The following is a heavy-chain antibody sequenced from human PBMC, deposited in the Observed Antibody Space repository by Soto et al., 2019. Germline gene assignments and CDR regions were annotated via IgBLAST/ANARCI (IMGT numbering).Heavy chain of an antibody. CDR3: ARRPMVYAIPYYYYGMDV. V-gene: IGHV3-21*01. J-gene: IGHJ6*02. CDR2: ISSSSSYI. D-gene: IGHD2-8*01. Sequence: EVQLVESGGGLVKPGGSLRLSCAASGFTFSSYSMNWVRQAPGKGLEWVSSISSSSSYIYYADSVKGRFTISRDNAKNSRYLQMNSLRAEDTAVYYCARRPMVYAIPYYYYGMDVWGQGTTVTVSS. CDR1: GFTFSSYS.